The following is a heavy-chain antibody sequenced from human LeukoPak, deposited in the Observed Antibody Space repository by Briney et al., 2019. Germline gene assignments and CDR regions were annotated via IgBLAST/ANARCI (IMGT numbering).Heavy chain of an antibody. CDR2: ISSSSSYI. J-gene: IGHJ6*04. CDR3: AELGITMIGGV. CDR1: GFTLSIFS. D-gene: IGHD3-10*02. Sequence: WGALRLSCAASGFTLSIFSMNWVRQAPGEGVEGVSSISSSSSYIYYADSVKGRFTISRDNAKNSLYLQMNSLRAEDTAVYYCAELGITMIGGVWGKGTTVTISS. V-gene: IGHV3-21*01.